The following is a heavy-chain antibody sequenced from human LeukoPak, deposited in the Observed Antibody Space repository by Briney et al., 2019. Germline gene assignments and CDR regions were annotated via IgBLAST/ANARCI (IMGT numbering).Heavy chain of an antibody. J-gene: IGHJ4*02. CDR1: GFTXXNYW. CDR3: ARGRYYDSSGYYY. V-gene: IGHV3-7*03. D-gene: IGHD3-22*01. Sequence: SXXXXCXASGFTXXNYWMAWVRQAPGXGPEWVANINLDGSQKYYVDSVKGRFTISRDNAENSLYLQMNSLRAEDTAVYYCARGRYYDSSGYYYWGQGTLVTVSS. CDR2: INLDGSQK.